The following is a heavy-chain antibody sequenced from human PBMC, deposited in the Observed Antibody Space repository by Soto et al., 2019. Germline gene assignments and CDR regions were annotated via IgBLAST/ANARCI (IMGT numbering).Heavy chain of an antibody. CDR2: VYHSGST. J-gene: IGHJ6*02. Sequence: QVQLQESGPGLVKPSWTLSLTCAVSGGSISSSNWWSWVRQPPGKGLEWIGEVYHSGSTNYNPSLKSPVSISVDKSTTRFSVKVSCVAAADTAVYYCAREWELRRYYYYGMAVWGRGTTVTVSS. V-gene: IGHV4-4*02. CDR1: GGSISSSNW. D-gene: IGHD1-26*01. CDR3: AREWELRRYYYYGMAV.